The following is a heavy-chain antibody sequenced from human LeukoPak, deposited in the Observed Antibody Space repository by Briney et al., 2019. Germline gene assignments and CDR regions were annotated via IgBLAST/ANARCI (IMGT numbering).Heavy chain of an antibody. J-gene: IGHJ4*02. CDR2: INHSGST. V-gene: IGHV4-34*01. Sequence: PSETLSLTCAVYAGSFSGYYWSWIRQPPGKGLEWIGEINHSGSTNYNPSLKSRVTMSVDTSKNQFSLKLSSVTAADTAVYYCARDEGPYYFDYWGQGTLVTVSS. CDR3: ARDEGPYYFDY. CDR1: AGSFSGYY.